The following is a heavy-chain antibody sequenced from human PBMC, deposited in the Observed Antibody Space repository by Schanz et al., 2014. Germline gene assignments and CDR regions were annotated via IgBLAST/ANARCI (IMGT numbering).Heavy chain of an antibody. CDR1: GFTVSSNH. CDR3: ARVHLYGPSGWGYFDY. D-gene: IGHD6-19*01. Sequence: EVQLVESGGGLVKPGGSLRLSCAVSGFTVSSNHMSWVRQAPGKGLEWVSVIYSGIGAYYADSVKDRFTVSRDNSKNTVYHQMNRLRAEDTAVYYCARVHLYGPSGWGYFDYWGQGALVTVSS. V-gene: IGHV3-66*01. CDR2: IYSGIGA. J-gene: IGHJ4*02.